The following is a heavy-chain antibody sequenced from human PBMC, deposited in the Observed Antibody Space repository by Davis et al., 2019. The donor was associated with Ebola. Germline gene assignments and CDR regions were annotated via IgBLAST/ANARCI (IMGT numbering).Heavy chain of an antibody. Sequence: GGSLRLSYAASGFTFSGSAMHWVRQASGKGLEWVGRIRSKANSYATAYAASVKGRFTISRDDSKNTAYLQMNSLKTEDTAVYYCTSPGESLGHGDYWGQGTLVTVSS. V-gene: IGHV3-73*01. CDR2: IRSKANSYAT. CDR1: GFTFSGSA. CDR3: TSPGESLGHGDY. D-gene: IGHD3-10*01. J-gene: IGHJ4*02.